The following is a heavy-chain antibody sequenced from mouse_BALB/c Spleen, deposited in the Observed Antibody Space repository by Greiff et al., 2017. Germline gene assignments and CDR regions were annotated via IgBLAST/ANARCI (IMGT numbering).Heavy chain of an antibody. Sequence: VQLKESGPELVKPGASVKMSCKASGYTFTSYVMHWVKQKPGQGLDWIGYINPYNDGTKYNEKFKGKATLTSDKSSSTAYMELSSLTSEDSAVYYCAKSSWGLYYFDYWGQGTTLTVSS. V-gene: IGHV1-14*01. CDR1: GYTFTSYV. D-gene: IGHD1-1*01. CDR2: INPYNDGT. CDR3: AKSSWGLYYFDY. J-gene: IGHJ2*01.